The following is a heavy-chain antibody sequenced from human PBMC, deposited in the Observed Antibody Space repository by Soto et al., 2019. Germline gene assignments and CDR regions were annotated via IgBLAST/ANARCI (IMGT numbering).Heavy chain of an antibody. CDR2: SSFDGTQQ. J-gene: IGHJ4*02. CDR1: GFTLSSSD. V-gene: IGHV3-30*18. D-gene: IGHD6-19*01. Sequence: LRLSCTASGFTLSSSDMHWFRQAPGKGLECLAVSSFDGTQQFYGDSVKGRFTVSRDNSNNTLYLEMNSLRTEDTAVYYCAKQLRGSGWYPLDSWGQGTPVTVSS. CDR3: AKQLRGSGWYPLDS.